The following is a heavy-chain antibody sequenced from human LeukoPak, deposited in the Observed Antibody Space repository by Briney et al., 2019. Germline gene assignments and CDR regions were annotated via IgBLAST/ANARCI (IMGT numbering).Heavy chain of an antibody. V-gene: IGHV4-34*01. Sequence: AETLSLTCAVYGRSFSGYYWSWIRHPPGKGLEWIGEINYSGSTNYNPAVKSRFTISRDTSKNQFSLKLSSVTAADTAVYYCARAPGIAAAGLAPWGQGTLVTVSS. J-gene: IGHJ5*02. CDR3: ARAPGIAAAGLAP. CDR1: GRSFSGYY. CDR2: INYSGST. D-gene: IGHD6-13*01.